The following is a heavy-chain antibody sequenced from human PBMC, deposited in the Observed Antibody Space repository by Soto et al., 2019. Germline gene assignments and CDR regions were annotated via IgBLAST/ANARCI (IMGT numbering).Heavy chain of an antibody. CDR2: IYHMGGT. Sequence: SETLSLTCTVSGASINSDYWSWIRQSPGKGLGWIGYIYHMGGTDYNPSLKSRVTISIDKSKNQFSLNLRSVTAADTAVYFCARFTYKSGFNWFDPWGQGTQVTVSS. V-gene: IGHV4-59*03. J-gene: IGHJ5*02. D-gene: IGHD6-19*01. CDR3: ARFTYKSGFNWFDP. CDR1: GASINSDY.